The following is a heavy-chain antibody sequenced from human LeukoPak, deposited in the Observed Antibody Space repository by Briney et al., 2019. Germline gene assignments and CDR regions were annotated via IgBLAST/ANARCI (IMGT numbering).Heavy chain of an antibody. CDR2: IKSTTDGATT. CDR3: TRGDYYFYMDV. Sequence: PGGSLRLSCAASGFTFNNARMSWVRQAPGKGLEWVGRIKSTTDGATTDYAAPVKGRFTISREDSKNTLFLQMNSLITGDTAVYYCTRGDYYFYMDVWGKGTTVTVSS. CDR1: GFTFNNAR. J-gene: IGHJ6*03. D-gene: IGHD3-10*01. V-gene: IGHV3-15*01.